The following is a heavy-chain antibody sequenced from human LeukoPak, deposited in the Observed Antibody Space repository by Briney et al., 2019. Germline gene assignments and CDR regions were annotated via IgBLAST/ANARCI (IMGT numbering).Heavy chain of an antibody. CDR2: IYTSGST. J-gene: IGHJ3*02. CDR1: GGSISSYY. Sequence: PSETLSLTCTVSGGSISSYYWSWIRQPAGKGLEWIGRIYTSGSTNYNPSLKSRVTMSVDTSKNQFSLKLSSVTAADTAVYYCVRDLDSGYETVAFDIWGQGTMVTVSS. V-gene: IGHV4-4*07. D-gene: IGHD5-12*01. CDR3: VRDLDSGYETVAFDI.